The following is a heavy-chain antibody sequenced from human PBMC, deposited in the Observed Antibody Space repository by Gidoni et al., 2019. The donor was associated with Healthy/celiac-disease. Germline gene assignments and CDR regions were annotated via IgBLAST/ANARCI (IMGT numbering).Heavy chain of an antibody. V-gene: IGHV1-69*01. CDR1: GGNFSSYA. CDR2: IIPIFGTA. CDR3: ARAYCSGGSCCLLYYYYGMDV. J-gene: IGHJ6*02. Sequence: QVQLVQSGAEVKKPGSSVKVSCKASGGNFSSYAISWVRQAPGQGLEWMGGIIPIFGTANYAQKFQGRVTITADESTSTAYMELSSLRSEDTAVYYCARAYCSGGSCCLLYYYYGMDVWGQGTTVTVSS. D-gene: IGHD2-15*01.